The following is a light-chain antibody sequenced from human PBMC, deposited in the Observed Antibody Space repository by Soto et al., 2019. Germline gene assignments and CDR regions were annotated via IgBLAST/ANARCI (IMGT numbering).Light chain of an antibody. Sequence: VLTQPPSVSVAPGQTAGISCGGNNLGSKSVHWYQQKSGQAPVLVVFDDSDRPSGIPERISGSNSGNTATLTISRVEAGDEADYYCQVWDSITDHWVFGGGTQLTVL. CDR1: NLGSKS. J-gene: IGLJ3*02. V-gene: IGLV3-21*02. CDR3: QVWDSITDHWV. CDR2: DDS.